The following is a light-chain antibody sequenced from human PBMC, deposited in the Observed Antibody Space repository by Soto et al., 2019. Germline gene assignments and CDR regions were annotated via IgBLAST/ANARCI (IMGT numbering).Light chain of an antibody. Sequence: EIVMTQFPATLSVSPGEGATLSCRASQSVSSNLAWYQQKPGQAPRPLFYGASTRATGIPARFSGSGSGTEFTLTISSLQAEDSAIYYCQQYKNWPPWTFGQGTKVEIK. J-gene: IGKJ1*01. CDR3: QQYKNWPPWT. V-gene: IGKV3-15*01. CDR2: GAS. CDR1: QSVSSN.